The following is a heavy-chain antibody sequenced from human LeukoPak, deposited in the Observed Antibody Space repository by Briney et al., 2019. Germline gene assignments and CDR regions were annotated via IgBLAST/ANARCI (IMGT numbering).Heavy chain of an antibody. CDR3: VKEESIYYFDY. V-gene: IGHV3-30*18. CDR1: GFTFSSFG. CDR2: ISYHGGDK. Sequence: PGGSLRLSCAASGFTFSSFGMHWVRQAPGKGLEWVAIISYHGGDKNYGDSVKGRFAISRDNSKNTLHLQMNSLRAEDTAVYYCVKEESIYYFDYWGQGILVTVSS. D-gene: IGHD3-3*02. J-gene: IGHJ4*02.